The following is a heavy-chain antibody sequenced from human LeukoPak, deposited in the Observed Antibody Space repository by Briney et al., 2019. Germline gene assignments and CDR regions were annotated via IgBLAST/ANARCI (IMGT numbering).Heavy chain of an antibody. CDR1: GYTFTDYY. Sequence: EASVKVSCKASGYTFTDYYIHWVRQAPGQGLEWMGRIDPDSGVTNSAQNFQGRVTMTRDTSITTAYMELSGLRSDDTAVYYCAATTAGIQLWLESPEVPIYWGQGTLVTVSS. CDR2: IDPDSGVT. V-gene: IGHV1-2*06. CDR3: AATTAGIQLWLESPEVPIY. J-gene: IGHJ4*02. D-gene: IGHD5-18*01.